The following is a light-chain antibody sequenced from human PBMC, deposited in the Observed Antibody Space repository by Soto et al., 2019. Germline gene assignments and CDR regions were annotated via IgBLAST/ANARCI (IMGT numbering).Light chain of an antibody. CDR1: QGIATY. CDR3: QQLAGFPIT. CDR2: TAS. V-gene: IGKV1-9*01. J-gene: IGKJ5*01. Sequence: IQLTQSPSSLSASVGDRFTITCCASQGIATYLGWCQQNPRNAPNRLISTASTLKTGVPSRFSGSAFGTAFSHPISSLQPEDFATYYCQQLAGFPITFGQGTRLEIK.